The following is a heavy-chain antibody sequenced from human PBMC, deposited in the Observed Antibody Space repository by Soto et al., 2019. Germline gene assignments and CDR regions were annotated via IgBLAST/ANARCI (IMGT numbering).Heavy chain of an antibody. CDR3: ATRNLPYRSGATCNPFDY. J-gene: IGHJ4*02. V-gene: IGHV3-23*01. Sequence: GGSLRLSCAASGFTFSSYAMSWVRQAPGKGLEWVSTISVSADSTYYADSVKGRFTVSRDNSKNTLYLQMNSLRAEDTAIYYCATRNLPYRSGATCNPFDYWGQGTLVTVSS. CDR2: ISVSADST. D-gene: IGHD2-15*01. CDR1: GFTFSSYA.